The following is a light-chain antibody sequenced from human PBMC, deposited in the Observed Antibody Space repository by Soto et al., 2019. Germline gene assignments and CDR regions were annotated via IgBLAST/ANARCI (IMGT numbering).Light chain of an antibody. J-gene: IGKJ5*01. Sequence: DVVMTQSTLSLPVTLGQPASISSRSNQSLVHSDGIAYFSWFQQRPGRSPRRLIYKVSNRDSGVPARFSGSGSGTDFALKISRVEAEDVGVYYCMQGTHWPITFGQGTRPEIK. CDR1: QSLVHSDGIAY. V-gene: IGKV2-30*02. CDR2: KVS. CDR3: MQGTHWPIT.